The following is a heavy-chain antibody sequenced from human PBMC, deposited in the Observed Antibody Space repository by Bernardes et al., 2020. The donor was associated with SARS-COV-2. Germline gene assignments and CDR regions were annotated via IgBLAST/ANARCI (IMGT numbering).Heavy chain of an antibody. CDR1: GFTFSNHG. V-gene: IGHV3-21*05. Sequence: GGSLRLSCAASGFTFSNHGMYWFRQAPGKGLEWVSYISSVSSDINYADSVKGRFIVSRDNAKNSLYLQMDSLRGEDTAVYYCTRRLIIEARAGLDYWGQGTLVTVSS. CDR3: TRRLIIEARAGLDY. D-gene: IGHD3-10*01. J-gene: IGHJ4*02. CDR2: ISSVSSDI.